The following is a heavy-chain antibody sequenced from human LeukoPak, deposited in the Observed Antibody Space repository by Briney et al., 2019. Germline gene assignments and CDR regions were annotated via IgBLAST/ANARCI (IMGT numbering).Heavy chain of an antibody. V-gene: IGHV3-33*01. CDR2: IWYDGSNK. CDR1: GFTFSSYG. Sequence: PGRSLRLSCAPSGFTFSSYGMHWVRQAPGKGLEGVTVIWYDGSNKYYADSVKGRFTISRDNYKNTLYLQMNSLRAEDTAVYYCARDGLYDYVWGSYRSSFDYWGQGTLVTVSS. CDR3: ARDGLYDYVWGSYRSSFDY. J-gene: IGHJ4*02. D-gene: IGHD3-16*02.